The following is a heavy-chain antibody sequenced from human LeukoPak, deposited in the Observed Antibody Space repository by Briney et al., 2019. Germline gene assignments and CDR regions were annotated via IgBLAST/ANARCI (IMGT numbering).Heavy chain of an antibody. CDR2: IYYSGST. D-gene: IGHD3-10*01. J-gene: IGHJ5*02. Sequence: SETLSLTCAVYGGSFSGYYWSWIRQPPGKGLEWIGYIYYSGSTNYNPSLKSRVTISVDTSKNQFSLKLSSVTAADTAVYYCARHFGHPWGQGTLVTVSS. CDR3: ARHFGHP. CDR1: GGSFSGYY. V-gene: IGHV4-59*08.